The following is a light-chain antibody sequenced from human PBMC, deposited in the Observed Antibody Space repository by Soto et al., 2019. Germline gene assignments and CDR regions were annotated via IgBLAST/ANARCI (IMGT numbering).Light chain of an antibody. V-gene: IGLV2-14*01. CDR3: RSYTTTGSLV. J-gene: IGLJ2*01. CDR1: SSDVGGYNY. Sequence: QSALTQPASVSGSPGQSITISCTGTSSDVGGYNYVSWYQQHPGKAPKLMIYDVSNRPSGVSNRFSGSKPGTTASLTISGLQAEDEADYYCRSYTTTGSLVFGGGTKLTVL. CDR2: DVS.